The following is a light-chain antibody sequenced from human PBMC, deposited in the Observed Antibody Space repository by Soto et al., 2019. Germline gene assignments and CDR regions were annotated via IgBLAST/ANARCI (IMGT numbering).Light chain of an antibody. CDR3: AIWDLTLSAWV. V-gene: IGLV1-44*01. CDR1: TSNIGSNT. CDR2: SND. Sequence: QSVLTQPPSASGTPGQRVTISCSGTTSNIGSNTVSWYHHLPGTAPKLLIYSNDQRPSGVPDRFSGSKSGTSASLAISGLQSEDAADYYCAIWDLTLSAWVFGGGTKLTVL. J-gene: IGLJ3*02.